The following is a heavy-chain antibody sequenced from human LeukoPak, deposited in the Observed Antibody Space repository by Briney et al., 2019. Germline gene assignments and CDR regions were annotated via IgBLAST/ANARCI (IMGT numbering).Heavy chain of an antibody. CDR3: ARALTNYDSSGLNYCYYGMDV. J-gene: IGHJ6*02. CDR1: GYTFTSYA. CDR2: INTNTGNP. V-gene: IGHV7-4-1*02. D-gene: IGHD3-22*01. Sequence: ASVKVSCKASGYTFTSYAMNWVRQAPGQGLEWMGWINTNTGNPTYAQGFTGRFVFSLDTSVSTAYLQISSLKAEDTAVYYCARALTNYDSSGLNYCYYGMDVWGQGTTVTVSS.